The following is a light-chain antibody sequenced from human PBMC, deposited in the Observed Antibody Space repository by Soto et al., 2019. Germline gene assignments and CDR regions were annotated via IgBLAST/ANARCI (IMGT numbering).Light chain of an antibody. CDR3: QQRSDWPRT. CDR1: ENVYSY. CDR2: DAS. V-gene: IGKV3-11*01. Sequence: EIVLTQSPATLSLSPGERATLSCRASENVYSYLAWYQQAPGQPPSLLIYDASNRAAGVPDRFSGSGSGTDFTLTISSLEPEDFAVYYCQQRSDWPRTFGQGTKVDIK. J-gene: IGKJ1*01.